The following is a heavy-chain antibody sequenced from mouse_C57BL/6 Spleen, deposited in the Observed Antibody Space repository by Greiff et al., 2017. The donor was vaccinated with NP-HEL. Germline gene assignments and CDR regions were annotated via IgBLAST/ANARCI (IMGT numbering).Heavy chain of an antibody. CDR3: ARPSFYGSSYFDD. Sequence: DVQLVESGGGLVKPGGSLKLSCAASGFTFSDYGMHWVRQAPEKGLEWVAYISSGSSTIYYADTVKGRFTISRDNAKNTLFLQMTSLRSEDTAMYYCARPSFYGSSYFDDWGQGTTLTVSS. CDR1: GFTFSDYG. J-gene: IGHJ2*01. CDR2: ISSGSSTI. V-gene: IGHV5-17*01. D-gene: IGHD1-1*01.